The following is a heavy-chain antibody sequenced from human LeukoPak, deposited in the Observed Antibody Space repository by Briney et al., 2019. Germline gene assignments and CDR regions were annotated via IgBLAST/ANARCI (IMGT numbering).Heavy chain of an antibody. J-gene: IGHJ4*02. CDR2: IGTAGDT. Sequence: GGFLRLSYAASGFTFSDYDMHWVRQATGKGLEWVSAIGTAGDTYYTGSVKGRFTISRENAKNTLYLQMNSLRAGDTAVYYCARVAKERVGGVYYFDYWGQGTLVTVPS. CDR1: GFTFSDYD. V-gene: IGHV3-13*01. CDR3: ARVAKERVGGVYYFDY. D-gene: IGHD1-1*01.